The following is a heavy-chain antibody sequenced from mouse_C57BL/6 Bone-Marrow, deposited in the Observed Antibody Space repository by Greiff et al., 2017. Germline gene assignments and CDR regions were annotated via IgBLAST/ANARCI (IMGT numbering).Heavy chain of an antibody. D-gene: IGHD1-1*01. V-gene: IGHV1-81*01. CDR3: ARNYGSSHWYFDV. CDR2: IYPRSGNT. J-gene: IGHJ1*03. CDR1: GYTFTSYG. Sequence: QVQLQQSGAELARPGASVKLSCKASGYTFTSYGISWVKQRTGQGLEWIGEIYPRSGNTYYNEKFKGKATLTADKSSSTAYMELRSLTSEDSAVXFCARNYGSSHWYFDVWGTGTTVTVSS.